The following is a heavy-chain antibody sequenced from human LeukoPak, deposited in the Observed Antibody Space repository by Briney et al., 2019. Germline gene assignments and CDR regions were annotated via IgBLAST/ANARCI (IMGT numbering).Heavy chain of an antibody. CDR2: IYYSGST. J-gene: IGHJ4*02. CDR1: GGSFSGYY. Sequence: SETLSLTCAVYGGSFSGYYWSWIRQPPGKGLEWIGYIYYSGSTNYNPSLKSRVTISVDTSKNQFSLKLSSVTAADTAVYYCARGSGFDYWGQGTLVTVSS. CDR3: ARGSGFDY. V-gene: IGHV4-59*01.